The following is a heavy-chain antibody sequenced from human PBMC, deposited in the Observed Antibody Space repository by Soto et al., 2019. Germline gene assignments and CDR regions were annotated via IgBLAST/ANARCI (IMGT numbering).Heavy chain of an antibody. V-gene: IGHV4-39*01. J-gene: IGHJ4*02. CDR2: MYHSGST. D-gene: IGHD3-22*01. Sequence: PSETLSLTCAVFGGSISSNSDCWGWIRQSPGKGQEWIGSMYHSGSTHYNPSLKSRVTISVDMAKNQFSLTLTSVTAADTAVYFCARSRYHYYDRSGYPVFSDYWGQGTMVTVYS. CDR3: ARSRYHYYDRSGYPVFSDY. CDR1: GGSISSNSDC.